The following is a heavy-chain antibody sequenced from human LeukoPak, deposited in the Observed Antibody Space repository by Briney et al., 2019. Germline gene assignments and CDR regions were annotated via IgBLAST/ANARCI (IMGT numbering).Heavy chain of an antibody. Sequence: GGSLRLSCAASGFTFSSYAMHWVRQAPGKGLEWVAVISYDGSNKYYADSVKGRFTISRDNSKNTLYLQMNSLRAEDTAVYYCAREYSGSYWPDYWGQGTLVTVS. CDR2: ISYDGSNK. V-gene: IGHV3-30-3*01. CDR1: GFTFSSYA. CDR3: AREYSGSYWPDY. J-gene: IGHJ4*02. D-gene: IGHD1-26*01.